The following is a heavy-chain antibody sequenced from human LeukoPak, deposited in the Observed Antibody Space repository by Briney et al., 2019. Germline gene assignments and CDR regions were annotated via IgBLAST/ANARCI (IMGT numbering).Heavy chain of an antibody. CDR3: AKDSITRVRGVILRFDY. D-gene: IGHD3-10*01. CDR2: ISGSGGST. J-gene: IGHJ4*02. CDR1: GFTFISYA. Sequence: GGSLRLSCAASGFTFISYAMSWVRQAPGRGLEWVSAISGSGGSTYYADSVKGRFTISRDNSKNTLYLQLNSLRAEATAVYYCAKDSITRVRGVILRFDYWGQGTLVTVSS. V-gene: IGHV3-23*01.